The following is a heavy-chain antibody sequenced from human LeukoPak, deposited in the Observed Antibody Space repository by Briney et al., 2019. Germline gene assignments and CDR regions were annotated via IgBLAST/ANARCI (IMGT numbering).Heavy chain of an antibody. V-gene: IGHV3-11*04. CDR1: GFTFSDSY. CDR2: ISGSGTDI. D-gene: IGHD2-8*01. CDR3: AKGAGRNGGI. J-gene: IGHJ4*02. Sequence: GGSLRLSCAASGFTFSDSYMSWIRQAPGKGLGWVSYISGSGTDISYADSVKGRITISRDNAKNSLYLQMNSLRAEDTAVYYCAKGAGRNGGIWGQGTLVTVSS.